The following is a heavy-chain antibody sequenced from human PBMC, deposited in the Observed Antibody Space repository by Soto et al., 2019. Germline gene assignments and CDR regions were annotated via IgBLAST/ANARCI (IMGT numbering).Heavy chain of an antibody. CDR1: GYTFTSYG. D-gene: IGHD3-3*01. CDR3: ARDGPYDFWSGPSYGRGV. CDR2: ISAYNGNT. Sequence: GASVKVSCKASGYTFTSYGISWVRQAPGQGLEWMGWISAYNGNTNYAQKLQGRVTMTTDTSTSTAYMELRSLRSDDTAVYYCARDGPYDFWSGPSYGRGVRGQGTTVTVSS. J-gene: IGHJ6*02. V-gene: IGHV1-18*01.